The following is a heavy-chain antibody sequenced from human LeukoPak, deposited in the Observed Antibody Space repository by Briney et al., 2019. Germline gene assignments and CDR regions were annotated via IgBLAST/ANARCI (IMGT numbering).Heavy chain of an antibody. CDR3: ARRIAAWGAFDI. Sequence: GASLQISFKGSGYSFSSYWIGWVRQMPGEDLEWMGVIYPGDSETRQSPSFQGQVTISADKSISTAYLQWSSLKASDTAMYYCARRIAAWGAFDIWGQGTMVTVSS. J-gene: IGHJ3*02. CDR1: GYSFSSYW. V-gene: IGHV5-51*01. D-gene: IGHD6-25*01. CDR2: IYPGDSET.